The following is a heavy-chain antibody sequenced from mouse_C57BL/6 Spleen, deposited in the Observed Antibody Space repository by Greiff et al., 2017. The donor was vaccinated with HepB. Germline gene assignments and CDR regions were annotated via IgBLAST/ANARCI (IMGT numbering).Heavy chain of an antibody. CDR3: ARENDYDPWYFDV. J-gene: IGHJ1*03. CDR2: IYPSDSET. V-gene: IGHV1-61*01. Sequence: QVQLQQSGAELVRPGSSVKLSCKASGYTFTSYWMDWVKQRPGQGLEWIGNIYPSDSETHYNQKFKDKATLTVDKSSSTAYMQLSSLTSEDSAVYYCARENDYDPWYFDVWGTGTTVTVSS. CDR1: GYTFTSYW. D-gene: IGHD2-4*01.